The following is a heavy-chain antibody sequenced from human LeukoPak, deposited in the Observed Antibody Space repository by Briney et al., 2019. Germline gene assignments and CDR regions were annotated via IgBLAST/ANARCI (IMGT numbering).Heavy chain of an antibody. CDR2: IIPTFGAA. D-gene: IGHD1-1*01. V-gene: IGHV1-69*01. Sequence: SVKVSCKASGGTFSSYAISWVRQAPGQGLEWMGGIIPTFGAANYAQKFQGRVTITADESTSTAYMELSSLRSEDTAVYYCARGSTGTTFLGLFVAFDIWGQGTMVTVSS. J-gene: IGHJ3*02. CDR1: GGTFSSYA. CDR3: ARGSTGTTFLGLFVAFDI.